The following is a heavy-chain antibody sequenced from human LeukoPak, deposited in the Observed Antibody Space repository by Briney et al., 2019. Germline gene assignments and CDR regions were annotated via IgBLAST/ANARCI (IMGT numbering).Heavy chain of an antibody. CDR3: ARGELVAADYYYMDV. CDR2: IYTSGST. V-gene: IGHV4-4*07. Sequence: SETLSLTCTVSGGSISSYYWSWIRQPAGKGLEWIGRIYTSGSTNYNPSLKSRVTMSVDTSKNQFSLKLSSVTAADTAVYYCARGELVAADYYYMDVWGKGTTVTVSS. J-gene: IGHJ6*03. CDR1: GGSISSYY. D-gene: IGHD6-13*01.